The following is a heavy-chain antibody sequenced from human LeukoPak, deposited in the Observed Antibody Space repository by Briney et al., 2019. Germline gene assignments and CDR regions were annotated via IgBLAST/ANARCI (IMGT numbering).Heavy chain of an antibody. D-gene: IGHD3-16*01. CDR2: ISGSGST. J-gene: IGHJ4*02. Sequence: GGSLRLSCAVSGVTFSSYAMSWVRQAPGKGLEWVSTISGSGSTYYADSVKGRVTISRDNSKNTLYLQMNSLRAEDTAVFYCAKGGRATPSRQSIGYWGQGTLVTVSS. CDR3: AKGGRATPSRQSIGY. V-gene: IGHV3-23*01. CDR1: GVTFSSYA.